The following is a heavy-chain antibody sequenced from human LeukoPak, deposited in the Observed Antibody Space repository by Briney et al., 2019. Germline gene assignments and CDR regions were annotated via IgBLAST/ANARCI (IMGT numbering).Heavy chain of an antibody. CDR1: GFTFSNYA. Sequence: TGGSLRLSCAASGFTFSNYAMMWVRHAPGKRLEWVSSITGSGDGTYYADSVRGRFTISRDNSENTLYLQLNSLRAEDTAVYFCVKGFVHPTYYFDYWGQGTLVTVSS. D-gene: IGHD3-10*01. CDR2: ITGSGDGT. V-gene: IGHV3-23*01. CDR3: VKGFVHPTYYFDY. J-gene: IGHJ4*02.